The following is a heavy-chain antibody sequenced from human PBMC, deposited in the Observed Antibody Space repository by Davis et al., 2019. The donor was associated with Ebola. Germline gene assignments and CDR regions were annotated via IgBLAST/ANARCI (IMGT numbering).Heavy chain of an antibody. J-gene: IGHJ4*02. V-gene: IGHV1-18*01. CDR1: GGTFSSYT. CDR3: ATYCGGDCYFDY. Sequence: ASVKVSCKASGGTFSSYTISWVRQAPGQGLEWMGWISAYNGNTNYAQKVKGRVTMTTDTSTSTAYMELRSLRSDDTAVYYCATYCGGDCYFDYWGQGTLVTVSS. CDR2: ISAYNGNT. D-gene: IGHD2-21*02.